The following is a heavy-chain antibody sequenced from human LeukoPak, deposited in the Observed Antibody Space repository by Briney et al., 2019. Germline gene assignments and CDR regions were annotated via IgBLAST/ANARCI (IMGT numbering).Heavy chain of an antibody. V-gene: IGHV3-66*01. CDR1: GFTFSGSY. CDR2: VYSGGIT. D-gene: IGHD4-17*01. J-gene: IGHJ4*02. CDR3: VYGDFVRTVNYFDY. Sequence: GGSLRLSCAASGFTFSGSYMSWVRQTPGKGLEWVSVVYSGGITYYADFVKGRFTISRDNSKNTLYLQMNSLRAEDTAVYYCVYGDFVRTVNYFDYWGQGTLVTVSS.